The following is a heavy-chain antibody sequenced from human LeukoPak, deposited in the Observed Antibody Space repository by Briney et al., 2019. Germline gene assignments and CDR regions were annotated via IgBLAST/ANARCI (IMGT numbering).Heavy chain of an antibody. D-gene: IGHD3-9*01. Sequence: ASVKVSCKASGYTFTGYYMHWVRQAPGQGLEWMGWINPNSGGTNYAQKFQDWVTVTRDTSISTAYMELSRLRSDDTAVYYCAREQDYDILTGYFRKAFDYWGQGTLVTVSS. J-gene: IGHJ4*02. CDR1: GYTFTGYY. CDR3: AREQDYDILTGYFRKAFDY. V-gene: IGHV1-2*04. CDR2: INPNSGGT.